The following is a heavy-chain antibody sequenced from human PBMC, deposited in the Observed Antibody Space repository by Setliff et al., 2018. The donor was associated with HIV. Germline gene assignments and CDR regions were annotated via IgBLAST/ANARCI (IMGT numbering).Heavy chain of an antibody. V-gene: IGHV1-2*02. CDR2: INPNSGAI. Sequence: ASVKVSCKTSGYTFTGYFIHWVRQAPGQGLEWMGWINPNSGAINYAKKFQGRVHQRRTRDTSTSTVYMELSSLRPEDTAVYYCARETQTNSGSYLAWGQGTLVTVSS. CDR1: GYTFTGYF. D-gene: IGHD3-10*01. CDR3: ARETQTNSGSYLA. J-gene: IGHJ4*02.